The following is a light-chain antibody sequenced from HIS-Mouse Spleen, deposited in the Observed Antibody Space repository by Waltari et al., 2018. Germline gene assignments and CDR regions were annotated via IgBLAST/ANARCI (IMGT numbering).Light chain of an antibody. CDR2: KAS. V-gene: IGKV1-5*03. CDR3: QQYNSYST. J-gene: IGKJ2*01. CDR1: QSISSW. Sequence: DIQLTQSPSTLSASVGDRVTITCRASQSISSWLAWYQQKPGKAPKFLHYKASSLESGYPERFGGSGSGTEFTRTLSSLQPDDFATYYCQQYNSYSTCGQGTKLEIK.